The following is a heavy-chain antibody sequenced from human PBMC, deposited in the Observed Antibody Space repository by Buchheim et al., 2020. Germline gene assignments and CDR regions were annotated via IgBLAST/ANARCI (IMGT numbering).Heavy chain of an antibody. CDR3: ETDYYYYYGRDV. CDR2: ISGSGDSA. CDR1: GFTFSSFV. Sequence: EVQLLESGGGLVQPGGSLRLSCAASGFTFSSFVMNWVRQTPGKGLEWVAGISGSGDSAYYADSVKGRFTISRDNSKNPLYLQMHSLRAEDTAVYYCETDYYYYYGRDVWGQGTT. V-gene: IGHV3-23*01. J-gene: IGHJ6*02.